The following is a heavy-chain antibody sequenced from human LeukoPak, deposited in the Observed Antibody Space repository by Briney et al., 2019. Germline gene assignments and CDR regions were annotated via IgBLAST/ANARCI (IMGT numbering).Heavy chain of an antibody. CDR1: VGTFSSYA. Sequence: ASVKVSCKASVGTFSSYAISWVRQAPGQGLEWMGGIIPIFATANYAQKFQGRVTITADESTSTASVELSSLRSEDTAVYYCAKPTLKSFDYWGKGTLVTVSS. V-gene: IGHV1-69*01. J-gene: IGHJ4*02. D-gene: IGHD5-12*01. CDR3: AKPTLKSFDY. CDR2: IIPIFATA.